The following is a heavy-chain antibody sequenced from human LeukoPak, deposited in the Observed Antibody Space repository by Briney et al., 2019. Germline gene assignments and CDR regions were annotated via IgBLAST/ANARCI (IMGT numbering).Heavy chain of an antibody. D-gene: IGHD6-13*01. J-gene: IGHJ4*02. CDR1: GGSISSGGYS. V-gene: IGHV4-30-2*01. Sequence: PSQTLSLTCAVSGGSISSGGYSWSWIRQPPGKGLEWIGYIYHSGSTYYNPSLKSRVTISVDRSKNQFSLKLSSVTAADTAVYYCARGVSSWYHFDYWSQGTLVTVSS. CDR2: IYHSGST. CDR3: ARGVSSWYHFDY.